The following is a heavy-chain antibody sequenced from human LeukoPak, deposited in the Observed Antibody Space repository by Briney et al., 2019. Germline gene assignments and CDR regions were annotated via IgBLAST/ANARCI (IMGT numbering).Heavy chain of an antibody. CDR1: GGSFSNYY. CDR2: IFYSGDT. V-gene: IGHV4-59*01. CDR3: ARDQLGDAVDI. D-gene: IGHD3-16*01. J-gene: IGHJ3*02. Sequence: SETLSLACTVSGGSFSNYYWTWIRQSPGRGLEWIGYIFYSGDTNYNPSLKSRVTMSLDTSKNQFSLRLNSVTAADTAVYYCARDQLGDAVDIWGQGTMVTVSS.